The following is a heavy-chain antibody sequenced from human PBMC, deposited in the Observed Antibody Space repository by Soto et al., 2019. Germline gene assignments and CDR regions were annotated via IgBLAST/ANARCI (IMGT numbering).Heavy chain of an antibody. D-gene: IGHD2-15*01. J-gene: IGHJ4*02. CDR2: IIPILGIA. CDR3: ARHRYCSVGSCYSYSY. Sequence: QVQLVQSGAEVKKPGSSVKVSCKASGGTFSSYTISWVRQAPGQGLEWMGRIIPILGIAHYAQKFQGRATITADNPPSTAYIELSSLISEDTAVYYCARHRYCSVGSCYSYSYLVQGPLVTVSS. V-gene: IGHV1-69*02. CDR1: GGTFSSYT.